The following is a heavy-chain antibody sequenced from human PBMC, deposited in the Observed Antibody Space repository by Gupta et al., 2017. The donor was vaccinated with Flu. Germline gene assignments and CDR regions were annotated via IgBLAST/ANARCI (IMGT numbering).Heavy chain of an antibody. CDR2: INPDGSST. CDR1: GFTFSGSY. J-gene: IGHJ4*02. Sequence: EVQLVESGGGLVQPGGSLGLPCAASGFTFSGSYLPWVGQAPGKGLVWVSRINPDGSSTTYADSVKGRFTISRDNAKNTLYLQMNSLGADDTAVYYCATVTTGCWGQGTLVTVSS. V-gene: IGHV3-74*03. D-gene: IGHD4-17*01. CDR3: ATVTTGC.